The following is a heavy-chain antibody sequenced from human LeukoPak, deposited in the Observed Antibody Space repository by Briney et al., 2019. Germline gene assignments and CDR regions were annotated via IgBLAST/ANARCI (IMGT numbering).Heavy chain of an antibody. J-gene: IGHJ4*02. CDR1: GFSFRSYT. CDR2: ISYDAKVW. D-gene: IGHD1-14*01. CDR3: ARDPTTGIADYFDY. Sequence: QSGGSLRLSCAASGFSFRSYTMHWVRQAPGKVLEWVAVISYDAKVWFYADSVKGRFTISRDNSDNTLYLQMDSLGADDTALYYCARDPTTGIADYFDYWGQGTLVTVSS. V-gene: IGHV3-30*04.